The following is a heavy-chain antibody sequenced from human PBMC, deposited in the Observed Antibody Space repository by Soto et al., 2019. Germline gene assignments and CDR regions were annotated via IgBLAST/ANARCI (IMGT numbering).Heavy chain of an antibody. CDR2: IYPGDSDT. V-gene: IGHV5-51*01. Sequence: GESLKISCKGSGYSFTSYWIGWVRQMPGKGLEWMGIIYPGDSDTRYSPSFQGQVTISADKSISTAYLQWSSLKASDTAMYYCARTSSAGKYYYGMDVWGLGTTVTVSS. CDR3: ARTSSAGKYYYGMDV. D-gene: IGHD6-13*01. CDR1: GYSFTSYW. J-gene: IGHJ6*02.